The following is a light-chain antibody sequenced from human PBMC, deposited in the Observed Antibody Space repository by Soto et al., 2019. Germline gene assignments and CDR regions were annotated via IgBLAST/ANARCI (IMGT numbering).Light chain of an antibody. CDR1: STDFVSYNR. CDR3: SSYTRSNTLVI. V-gene: IGLV2-18*02. Sequence: QSALTQPPSVSGSPGQSVTISCTGTSTDFVSYNRVSWYQQPPGTAPKLIIYEASNRPSGVPDRFSGSKSGNTASLTISGLQAADEADYYCSSYTRSNTLVIFGGGTKLTVL. CDR2: EAS. J-gene: IGLJ2*01.